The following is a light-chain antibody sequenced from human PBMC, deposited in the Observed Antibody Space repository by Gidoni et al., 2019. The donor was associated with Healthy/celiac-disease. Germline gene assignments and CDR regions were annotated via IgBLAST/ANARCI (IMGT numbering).Light chain of an antibody. CDR1: SSNIGSNY. V-gene: IGLV1-47*01. CDR3: AAWDDSLSGWV. J-gene: IGLJ3*02. CDR2: RNN. Sequence: QSVLPQPPSASGPPGQRVTTSCSGSSSNIGSNYGYWYQQLPGTAPKRLIYRNNQRPSGVPDRFSGSKSGTSASLAISGLRSEDEADYYCAAWDDSLSGWVFGGGSKLTVL.